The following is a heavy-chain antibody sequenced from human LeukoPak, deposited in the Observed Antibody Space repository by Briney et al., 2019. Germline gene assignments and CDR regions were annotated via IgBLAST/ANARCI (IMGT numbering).Heavy chain of an antibody. J-gene: IGHJ4*02. D-gene: IGHD3-22*01. CDR2: ISTSSSYI. CDR1: GFTFSSYS. CDR3: ASYYYDSSGYPGDY. Sequence: PGGSLRLSCAASGFTFSSYSMNWVRQAPGKGLEWVSSISTSSSYIYYADSVKGRFTISRDNAKNSLYLQMNSLRAEGTAVYYCASYYYDSSGYPGDYWGQGTLVTVSS. V-gene: IGHV3-21*01.